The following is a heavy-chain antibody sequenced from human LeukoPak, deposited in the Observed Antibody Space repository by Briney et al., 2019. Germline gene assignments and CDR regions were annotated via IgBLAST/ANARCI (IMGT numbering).Heavy chain of an antibody. CDR3: AKSGGYGLIDF. V-gene: IGHV4-39*01. D-gene: IGHD1-26*01. CDR1: GASISGSGYY. J-gene: IGHJ4*02. CDR2: IYSRGST. Sequence: TSETLSLTCTVSGASISGSGYYWGWIRQPPGKGLEWIGSIYSRGSTYYNASLQSRVTISIETSKNQISLRLNSVTAADTAMYYCAKSGGYGLIDFWGQGTLVIVSS.